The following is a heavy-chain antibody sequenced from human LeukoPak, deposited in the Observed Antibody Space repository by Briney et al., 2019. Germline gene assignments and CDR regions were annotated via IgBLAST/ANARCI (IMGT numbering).Heavy chain of an antibody. Sequence: GGSLRLSCAASGFTFDDYAMHWVRQAPGKGLEWVSLISGDGGSTYYADSVKGRFTISRDNSKNSLYLQMNSLRTEDTALYYCAEVPYCSSTSCSDYWGQGTLVTVSS. CDR2: ISGDGGST. V-gene: IGHV3-43*02. CDR3: AEVPYCSSTSCSDY. D-gene: IGHD2-2*01. J-gene: IGHJ4*02. CDR1: GFTFDDYA.